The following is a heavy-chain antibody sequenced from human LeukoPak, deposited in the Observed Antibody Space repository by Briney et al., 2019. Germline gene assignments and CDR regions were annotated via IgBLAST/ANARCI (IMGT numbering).Heavy chain of an antibody. Sequence: SQTLSLTCAISGDSVSSNSAAWNWIRQSPSRGLEWLGRTYYRSKWYNDYAVSVKSRITINPDTSKNQFSLQLNSVTPEDTAVYYCARDSPLTTVTTFPYWYFALWGRGTPVTVSS. V-gene: IGHV6-1*01. CDR1: GDSVSSNSAA. J-gene: IGHJ2*01. CDR2: TYYRSKWYN. CDR3: ARDSPLTTVTTFPYWYFAL. D-gene: IGHD4-17*01.